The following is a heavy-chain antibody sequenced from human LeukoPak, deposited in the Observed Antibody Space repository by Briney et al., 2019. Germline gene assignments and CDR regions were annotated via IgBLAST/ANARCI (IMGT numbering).Heavy chain of an antibody. CDR3: ARGGGALWVLDY. CDR2: IYHSGST. Sequence: SETLSLTCAVSGGSISSSNWWSWVRQPPGKGLEWIGEIYHSGSTNYNPSLKSRVTISVDKSENQFSLKLSSVTAADTAVYYCARGGGALWVLDYWGQGTLVTVSS. CDR1: GGSISSSNW. V-gene: IGHV4-4*02. D-gene: IGHD1-26*01. J-gene: IGHJ4*02.